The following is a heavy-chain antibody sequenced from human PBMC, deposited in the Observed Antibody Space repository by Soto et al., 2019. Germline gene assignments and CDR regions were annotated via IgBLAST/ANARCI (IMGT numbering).Heavy chain of an antibody. CDR2: ISSSGSTV. CDR3: AREGSTTYGKLFDY. V-gene: IGHV3-48*03. J-gene: IGHJ4*02. D-gene: IGHD3-10*01. Sequence: EVQLVESGGGLEQAGASLRLSCAASGFTFGRYEMNWVRQAPGKGLEWVSYISSSGSTVYYADSVKGRFTISRDNAKNSVFLQMNILRVEDTAIYYCAREGSTTYGKLFDYWGQGTLVTVSS. CDR1: GFTFGRYE.